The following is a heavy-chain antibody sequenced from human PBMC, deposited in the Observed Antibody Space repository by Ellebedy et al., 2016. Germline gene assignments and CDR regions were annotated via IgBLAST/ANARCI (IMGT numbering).Heavy chain of an antibody. CDR3: ARGRPGTMVRGVIGWFDP. D-gene: IGHD3-10*01. CDR2: INAGNGNT. J-gene: IGHJ5*02. V-gene: IGHV1-3*01. Sequence: ASVKVSCXASGYTFTGYYMHWVRQAPGQRLEWMGWINAGNGNTKYSQKFQGRVTITRDTSASTAYMELSSLRSEDTAVYYCARGRPGTMVRGVIGWFDPWGQGTLVTVSS. CDR1: GYTFTGYY.